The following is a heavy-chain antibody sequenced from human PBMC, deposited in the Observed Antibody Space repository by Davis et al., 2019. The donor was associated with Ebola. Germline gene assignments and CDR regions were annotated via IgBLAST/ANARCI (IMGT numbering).Heavy chain of an antibody. CDR2: IYYSGFT. D-gene: IGHD5-12*01. CDR1: GGSIRSYY. V-gene: IGHV4-59*08. J-gene: IGHJ4*02. CDR3: ARHHGGNSGYDLDY. Sequence: MPSETLSLTCTVSGGSIRSYYWSWIRQSPGKGLEWIGYIYYSGFTNYNPSLKSRATISVDTSKNQFSLKLSSVTAADTAVYYCARHHGGNSGYDLDYWGQGTLVTVSS.